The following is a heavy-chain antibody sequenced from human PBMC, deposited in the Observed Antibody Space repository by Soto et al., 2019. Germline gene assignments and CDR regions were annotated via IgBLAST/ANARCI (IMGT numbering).Heavy chain of an antibody. Sequence: GASVKVSCKGSGGPLSSYSISWVRQAPGQGLEWMGGIIPIFGTANYAQKFQGRVTITADESTSTAYMELSSLRSEDTAVYYCARGLERRTDAFDIWGQGTMVTVSS. V-gene: IGHV1-69*13. J-gene: IGHJ3*02. CDR3: ARGLERRTDAFDI. CDR1: GGPLSSYS. D-gene: IGHD1-1*01. CDR2: IIPIFGTA.